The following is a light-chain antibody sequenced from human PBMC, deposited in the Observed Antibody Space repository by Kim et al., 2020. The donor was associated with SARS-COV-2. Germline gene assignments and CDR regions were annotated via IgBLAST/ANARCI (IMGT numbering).Light chain of an antibody. Sequence: LSPGGRATLSCRASQSLPTSSLAWYQQKPGLAPRLLIYAASNRATGIPDRFRGSGSGTDFTLTISRLEPEDFAVYFCQQYASSPQTFGQGTKLEIK. V-gene: IGKV3-20*01. CDR3: QQYASSPQT. J-gene: IGKJ2*01. CDR2: AAS. CDR1: QSLPTSS.